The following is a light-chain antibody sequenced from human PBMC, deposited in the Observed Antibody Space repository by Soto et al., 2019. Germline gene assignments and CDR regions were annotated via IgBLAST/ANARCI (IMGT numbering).Light chain of an antibody. Sequence: QSALTQPPSASGSPGQSVTISCTGTSSDVGGYNYVSWYQQYPDKAPKLMIYEVSKQPSGVPERCSGSKSGNPASLTVSGLQAEDEADYYCSSYAGSNNVVFGGGTKLTVL. CDR2: EVS. CDR1: SSDVGGYNY. V-gene: IGLV2-8*01. J-gene: IGLJ2*01. CDR3: SSYAGSNNVV.